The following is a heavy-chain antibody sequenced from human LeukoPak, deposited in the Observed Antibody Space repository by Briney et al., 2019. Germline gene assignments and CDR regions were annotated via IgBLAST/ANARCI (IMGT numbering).Heavy chain of an antibody. J-gene: IGHJ3*02. CDR1: GFTFGGDA. CDR3: TRAIEGAFDI. V-gene: IGHV3-49*04. Sequence: GGSLRLSCTASGFTFGGDAMAWVRQAPGKGLEWVGFIRSKAYGGTTEYAASVKGRFTLSRDDSKSIAYLQMNSLKTEDTAVYYCTRAIEGAFDIWGEGTMVTVSS. CDR2: IRSKAYGGTT.